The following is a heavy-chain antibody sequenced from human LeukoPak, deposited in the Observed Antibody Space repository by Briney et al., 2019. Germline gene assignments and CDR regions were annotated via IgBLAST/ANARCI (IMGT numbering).Heavy chain of an antibody. Sequence: GGSLRLSCAASGFTFSSYAMHWVRQAPGKGLEWVAVISYDGRNKYYTDSVKGRFPISRDNSKNTLYLQMNSLRAEDTAVYYCARDLVTMVRGVIIAYFDYWGQGTLVTVSS. CDR1: GFTFSSYA. V-gene: IGHV3-30*04. J-gene: IGHJ4*02. D-gene: IGHD3-10*01. CDR2: ISYDGRNK. CDR3: ARDLVTMVRGVIIAYFDY.